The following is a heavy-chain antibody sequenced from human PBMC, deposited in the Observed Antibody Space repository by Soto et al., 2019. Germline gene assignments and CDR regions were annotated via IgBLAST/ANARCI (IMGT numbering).Heavy chain of an antibody. J-gene: IGHJ6*02. CDR2: ISAYNGNT. CDR1: GYTFTSYG. V-gene: IGHV1-18*01. D-gene: IGHD2-2*01. CDR3: ARDWNPAAIIVYYYYGMDV. Sequence: ASLKVSCKASGYTFTSYGISWVRHAPGQGLEWMGWISAYNGNTNYAQKLQGRVTMTTDTSTSTAYMELRSLRSDDTAVYYCARDWNPAAIIVYYYYGMDVWGQGTTVTVSS.